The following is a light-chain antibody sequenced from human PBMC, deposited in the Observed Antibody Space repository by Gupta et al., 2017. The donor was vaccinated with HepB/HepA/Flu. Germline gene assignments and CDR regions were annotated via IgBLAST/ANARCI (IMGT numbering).Light chain of an antibody. V-gene: IGLV3-25*03. CDR2: RDT. CDR3: QSPDKSGTYVL. Sequence: SYELTQPPSVSVSPGQTARITCSGDALPNQYAYWYQQKPGQAPGLVIYRDTKRPSGIPERFSGSSSGTTVTLTISGVQAEDEADYYCQSPDKSGTYVLFGGGTKLTVL. J-gene: IGLJ2*01. CDR1: ALPNQY.